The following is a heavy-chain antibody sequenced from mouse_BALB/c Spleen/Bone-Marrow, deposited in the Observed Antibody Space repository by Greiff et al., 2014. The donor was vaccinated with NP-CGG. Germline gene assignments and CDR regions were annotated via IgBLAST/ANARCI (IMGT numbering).Heavy chain of an antibody. J-gene: IGHJ4*01. CDR3: ARGLLQYYYAMDY. Sequence: VQLQQSGAELVKPGASVKLSCTASGFNIKDTYMHWVKQRPEQGLEWIGRIDPANGNTKYDPKFQGKATITADTSSNTAYLRLSSLTSEDTAVYYCARGLLQYYYAMDYWGQGTSVTASS. D-gene: IGHD2-3*01. CDR1: GFNIKDTY. V-gene: IGHV14-3*02. CDR2: IDPANGNT.